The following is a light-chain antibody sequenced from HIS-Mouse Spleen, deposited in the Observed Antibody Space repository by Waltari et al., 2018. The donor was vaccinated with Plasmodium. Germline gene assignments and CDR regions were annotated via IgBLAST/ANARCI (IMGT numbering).Light chain of an antibody. Sequence: EIVMTQSPATLSVSPGERATLSCRASQSVSSNLAWYQQKPGQAPRLLSYGASTRATGIPARFSGSGSGTEFTRSISSLQSEDFAVYYCQQYNNWPAWTFGQGTKVEIK. CDR2: GAS. CDR3: QQYNNWPAWT. J-gene: IGKJ1*01. CDR1: QSVSSN. V-gene: IGKV3-15*01.